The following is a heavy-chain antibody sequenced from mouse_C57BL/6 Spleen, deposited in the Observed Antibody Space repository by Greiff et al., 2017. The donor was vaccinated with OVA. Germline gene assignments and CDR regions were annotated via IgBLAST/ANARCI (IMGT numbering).Heavy chain of an antibody. D-gene: IGHD2-1*01. CDR2: IYPGSGST. Sequence: QVQLQQPGAELVKPGASVRMSCKASGYTFPSYWITWVKQRPGQGLEWIGDIYPGSGSTNYNEKFKSKATLTVDTSASTAYMQLSRLTSEDSAVYYCARDLYGNYPYYYAMDYWGQGTSVTVSS. V-gene: IGHV1-55*01. CDR1: GYTFPSYW. J-gene: IGHJ4*01. CDR3: ARDLYGNYPYYYAMDY.